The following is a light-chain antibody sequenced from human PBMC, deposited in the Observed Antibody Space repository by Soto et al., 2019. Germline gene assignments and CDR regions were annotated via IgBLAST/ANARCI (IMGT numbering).Light chain of an antibody. Sequence: EIVLMQSPGTLSLSPGERATLSCRASQTLRRTYIAWYQQKPGQAPRLLIYDASTRATGIPARFSGSGSGTDFTLTISGLQSEDFAVYSCQQYHNWPITFGQGTRLEI. CDR3: QQYHNWPIT. V-gene: IGKV3D-15*01. CDR2: DAS. J-gene: IGKJ5*01. CDR1: QTLRRT.